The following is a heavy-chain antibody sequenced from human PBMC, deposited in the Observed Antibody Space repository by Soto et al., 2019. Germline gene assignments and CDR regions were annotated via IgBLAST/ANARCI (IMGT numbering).Heavy chain of an antibody. J-gene: IGHJ3*02. CDR1: GYTFTSYA. CDR2: INAGNGNT. CDR3: ARLSPPEDIVVVVAAIDAFDI. Sequence: ASVKVSCKASGYTFTSYAMHWVRQAPGQRLEWMGWINAGNGNTKYSQKFQGRVTITRDTSASTAYMELSSLRSEDTAVYYCARLSPPEDIVVVVAAIDAFDIWGQGTMVTVSS. D-gene: IGHD2-15*01. V-gene: IGHV1-3*01.